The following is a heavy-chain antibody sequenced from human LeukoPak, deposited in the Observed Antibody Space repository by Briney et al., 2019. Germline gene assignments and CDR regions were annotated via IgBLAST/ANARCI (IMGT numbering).Heavy chain of an antibody. CDR3: ARDGIRASVFGCYYGSVDY. CDR2: ISAYNGNT. Sequence: ASVKVSCKASGGTFSSYAISWVRQAPGQGLEWMGWISAYNGNTNYAQKLQGRVTMTTDTSTSTAYMELRSLRSDDTAVYYCARDGIRASVFGCYYGSVDYWGQGTLVTVSS. CDR1: GGTFSSYA. J-gene: IGHJ4*02. D-gene: IGHD3-10*01. V-gene: IGHV1-18*01.